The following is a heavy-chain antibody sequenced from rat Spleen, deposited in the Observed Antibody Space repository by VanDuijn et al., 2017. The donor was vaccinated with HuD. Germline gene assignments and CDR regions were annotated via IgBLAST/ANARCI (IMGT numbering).Heavy chain of an antibody. J-gene: IGHJ1*01. CDR3: ATSTYYWYFDF. CDR2: ISLSGGST. V-gene: IGHV5-19*01. CDR1: GVSFSNYG. Sequence: EVQLVESGGGLVQTGRSLKISCVVSGVSFSNYGMHWIRQAPTKGLEWVASISLSGGSTFYRDSVKGRFTISRDNAKSTLYLQMDSLRSEDTATYYCATSTYYWYFDFWGPGTMVTVSS.